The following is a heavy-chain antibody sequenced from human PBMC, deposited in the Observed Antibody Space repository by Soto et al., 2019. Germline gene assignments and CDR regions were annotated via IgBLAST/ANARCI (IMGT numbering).Heavy chain of an antibody. CDR3: ARERSPAGPFDY. Sequence: GGSLRLSCAASGFTVSSNYMSWVRQAPGKGLEWVSVIYSGGSTYYADSVKGRFTISRDNSKNTLYLQMNSLRAEDTAVYYCARERSPAGPFDYWGQGTLVTVSS. J-gene: IGHJ4*02. V-gene: IGHV3-53*01. D-gene: IGHD3-10*01. CDR2: IYSGGST. CDR1: GFTVSSNY.